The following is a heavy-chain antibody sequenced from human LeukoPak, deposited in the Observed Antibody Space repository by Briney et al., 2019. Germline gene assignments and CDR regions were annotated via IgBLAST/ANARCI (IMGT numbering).Heavy chain of an antibody. J-gene: IGHJ6*03. D-gene: IGHD6-6*01. CDR3: ARVNSSSKAPYYYCYMDV. Sequence: SETLSLTCTVSGGSISSHYWSWIRQPPGKGLEWIGYIYYSGSTNYNPSLKSRVTISVDTSKNQFSLKLSSVTAADTAVYYCARVNSSSKAPYYYCYMDVWGKGTTVTVSS. CDR2: IYYSGST. V-gene: IGHV4-59*11. CDR1: GGSISSHY.